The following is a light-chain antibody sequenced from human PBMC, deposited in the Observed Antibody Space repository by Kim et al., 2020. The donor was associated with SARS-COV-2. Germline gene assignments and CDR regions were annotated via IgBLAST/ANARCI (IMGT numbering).Light chain of an antibody. V-gene: IGLV3-19*01. J-gene: IGLJ2*01. Sequence: SSELTQDPAVSVSLGQTVSITCQGDSLRNYYANWYQHKPGQAPLLVISATSHRPSGIPDRFSVSSSGITASLTITGTQAEDEAVYYCASRDSSHNQVLFG. CDR3: ASRDSSHNQVL. CDR1: SLRNYY. CDR2: ATS.